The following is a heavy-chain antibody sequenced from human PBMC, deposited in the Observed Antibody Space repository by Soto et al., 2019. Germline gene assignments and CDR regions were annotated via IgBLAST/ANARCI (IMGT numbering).Heavy chain of an antibody. Sequence: ASVKVSCKASGYTFTDYYIHWVRQAPGQGLGWMGWINPNSGATNYAQKFQGRVTMTRDTSISTAYMELSRLRSDDTAVYYCARDLVGAAISFYGMDVFGRRTTVALCS. V-gene: IGHV1-2*02. J-gene: IGHJ6*02. D-gene: IGHD1-26*01. CDR1: GYTFTDYY. CDR2: INPNSGAT. CDR3: ARDLVGAAISFYGMDV.